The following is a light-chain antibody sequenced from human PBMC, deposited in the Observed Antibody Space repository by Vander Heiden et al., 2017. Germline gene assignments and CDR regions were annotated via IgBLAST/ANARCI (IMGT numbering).Light chain of an antibody. CDR3: HSADSSGTAVV. V-gene: IGLV3-25*03. J-gene: IGLJ2*01. Sequence: SYELTQPPSGSVSPGQTARITCSGDELPQQYPYWYQQKQGPAPVLVIYNDRERPSGIPERCSGSSSGTTVTLTISGVQAEDEADYYCHSADSSGTAVVFGGGTKLTVL. CDR2: NDR. CDR1: ELPQQY.